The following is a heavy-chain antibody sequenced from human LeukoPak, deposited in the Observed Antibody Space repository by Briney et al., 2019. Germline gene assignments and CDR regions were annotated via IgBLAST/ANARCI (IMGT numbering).Heavy chain of an antibody. V-gene: IGHV3-15*01. CDR3: TTDLGLTMMRGVIVY. D-gene: IGHD3-10*01. CDR2: IKSRGDGETT. CDR1: GFTFTNSW. J-gene: IGHJ4*02. Sequence: GGSLRLSCEASGFTFTNSWMTWVRQAPGKGLEWVGRIKSRGDGETTDYAEAVKGSFSMSRDDSKATMYLQMYSLKAEDTAVYYCTTDLGLTMMRGVIVYWGQGALVTVSS.